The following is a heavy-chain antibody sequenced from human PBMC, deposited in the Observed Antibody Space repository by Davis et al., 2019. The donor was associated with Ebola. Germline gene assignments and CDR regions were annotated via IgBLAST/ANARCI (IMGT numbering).Heavy chain of an antibody. J-gene: IGHJ6*02. V-gene: IGHV3-21*01. CDR1: GFTFSSYS. CDR3: ARVGSVGEVAALDV. D-gene: IGHD2-15*01. Sequence: GESLKISCAASGFTFSSYSMNWVRQAPGKGLEWVSSISSSSSYIYYAASVKGRFTISRDNAKNSLYLQMNSLRAEDTSVYYCARVGSVGEVAALDVWGQGTTVTVSS. CDR2: ISSSSSYI.